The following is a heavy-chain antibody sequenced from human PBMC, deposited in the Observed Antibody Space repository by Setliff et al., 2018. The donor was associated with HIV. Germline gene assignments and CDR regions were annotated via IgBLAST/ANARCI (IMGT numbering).Heavy chain of an antibody. CDR1: GYIFTNQY. V-gene: IGHV1-18*01. J-gene: IGHJ3*01. CDR2: ISPHNGNT. CDR3: AKGYTWSVVGALDV. Sequence: ASVKVSCKASGYIFTNQYITWVRQAPGQGLEWMGWISPHNGNTKYGEKFQARVTMTADTSTTAAYMELRSLTSDDTAMYYCAKGYTWSVVGALDVWGQGTMVTVSS. D-gene: IGHD1-1*01.